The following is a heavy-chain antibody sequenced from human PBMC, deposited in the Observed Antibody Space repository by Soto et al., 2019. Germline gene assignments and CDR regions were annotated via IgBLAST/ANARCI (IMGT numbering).Heavy chain of an antibody. CDR2: ITSSGGGT. J-gene: IGHJ4*02. CDR3: AKLTAA. Sequence: EVEVLESGGGLVQPGGSLRLSCAASGFTFSAYVMSWVRQAPGKGLEWVSSITSSGGGTYYADSVKGRFTVSRDSSKNTVYLQMNSLRDEDTAVYYCAKLTAAWGQGTLVTVSS. V-gene: IGHV3-23*01. CDR1: GFTFSAYV. D-gene: IGHD6-13*01.